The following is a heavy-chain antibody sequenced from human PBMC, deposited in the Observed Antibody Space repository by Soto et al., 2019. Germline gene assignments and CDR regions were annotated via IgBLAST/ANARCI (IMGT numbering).Heavy chain of an antibody. J-gene: IGHJ4*02. CDR3: AKYQSSAYYCDY. Sequence: SETLSLTCTVSGGSISSYYWSWIRQPPGKGLEWVGYINNNGRTNYNPSLKSRVTISVDTSKNQFSLKLGSVAAADTAVYYCAKYQSSAYYCDYWGQGTLVTVSS. V-gene: IGHV4-59*12. CDR2: INNNGRT. CDR1: GGSISSYY. D-gene: IGHD3-22*01.